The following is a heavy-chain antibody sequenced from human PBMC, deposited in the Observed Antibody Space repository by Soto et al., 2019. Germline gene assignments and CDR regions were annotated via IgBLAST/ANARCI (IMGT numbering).Heavy chain of an antibody. V-gene: IGHV3-23*01. J-gene: IGHJ4*02. CDR3: AKDLKRSGYFDY. CDR1: GFTFSSYA. CDR2: ISGSGGST. D-gene: IGHD3-10*01. Sequence: AGGSLRLSCAASGFTFSSYAMSWVRQAPGKGLEWVSAISGSGGSTYYADSVKGRFTISRDNSKNTLYLQMNSLRAEDTAVYYCAKDLKRSGYFDYWGQGTLVTVSS.